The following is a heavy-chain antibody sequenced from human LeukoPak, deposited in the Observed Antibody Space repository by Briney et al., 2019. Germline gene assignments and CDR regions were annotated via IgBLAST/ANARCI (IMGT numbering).Heavy chain of an antibody. CDR3: AKDKYDYDSPGNFDY. CDR1: GFTFSSYA. V-gene: IGHV3-23*01. J-gene: IGHJ4*02. CDR2: ISGSGGST. D-gene: IGHD3-22*01. Sequence: PGGSLRLSCAASGFTFSSYAMSWVRQAPGKGLEWVSAISGSGGSTYYADSVKGRFTISRDNSKNTLYLQMSSLRAEDTAVYYCAKDKYDYDSPGNFDYWGQGTLVTVSS.